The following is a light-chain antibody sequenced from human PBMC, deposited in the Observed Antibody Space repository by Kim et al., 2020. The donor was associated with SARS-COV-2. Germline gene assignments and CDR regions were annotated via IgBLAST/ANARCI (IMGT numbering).Light chain of an antibody. CDR2: DAS. V-gene: IGKV3-11*01. CDR1: QSVGTY. Sequence: EIVLTQSPATLSLSPGEGATLSCRASQSVGTYLAWYQQKPGQAPRLLIYDASTRAAGIPARFSGSGSGTDFTLTISSLEPEDFAVYYCQQRGDCPTFGGGAKVDIK. CDR3: QQRGDCPT. J-gene: IGKJ4*01.